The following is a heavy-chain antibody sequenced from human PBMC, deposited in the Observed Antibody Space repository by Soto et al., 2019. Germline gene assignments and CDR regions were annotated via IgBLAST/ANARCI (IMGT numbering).Heavy chain of an antibody. CDR2: IYYSGYT. D-gene: IGHD3-22*01. Sequence: SETLSLACTVSGGSISSYDWIWIRQPPGKGLEWIAYIYYSGYTNYNPSLKSRITISIDTSKNHFSLELSSLTAADTAVYYRARRTIGNYAYFDDWGQGTLVT. CDR1: GGSISSYD. J-gene: IGHJ4*02. CDR3: ARRTIGNYAYFDD. V-gene: IGHV4-59*08.